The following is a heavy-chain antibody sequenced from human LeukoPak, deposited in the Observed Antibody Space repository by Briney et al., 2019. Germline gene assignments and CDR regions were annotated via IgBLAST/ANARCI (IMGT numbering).Heavy chain of an antibody. Sequence: ASVKVSCKASGYTFTSYDINWVRQATGQGLEWMGWMNPNSGGTNYAQKFQGRVTMTRDTSISTAYMELSRLRSDDTAVYYRARDRGDILTGHDAFDIWGQGTMVTVSS. CDR1: GYTFTSYD. J-gene: IGHJ3*02. CDR2: MNPNSGGT. V-gene: IGHV1-2*02. CDR3: ARDRGDILTGHDAFDI. D-gene: IGHD3-9*01.